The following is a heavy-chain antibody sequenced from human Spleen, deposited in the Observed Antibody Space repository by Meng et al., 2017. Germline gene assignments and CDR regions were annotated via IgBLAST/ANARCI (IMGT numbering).Heavy chain of an antibody. Sequence: GESLKISCAASGFYFNNAWMSWVRQAPGKGLEWVGRIKSNTDGGTAEYAAPVTGRFTISRDDSKSTLYLQMSGLRAEDTAVYYCARDLAVGMVWVSGNYFDYWGQGTLVTVSS. V-gene: IGHV3-15*01. D-gene: IGHD3-10*01. CDR2: IKSNTDGGTA. J-gene: IGHJ4*02. CDR1: GFYFNNAW. CDR3: ARDLAVGMVWVSGNYFDY.